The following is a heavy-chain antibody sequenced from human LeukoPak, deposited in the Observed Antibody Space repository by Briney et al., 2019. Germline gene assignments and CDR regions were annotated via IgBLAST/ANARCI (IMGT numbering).Heavy chain of an antibody. V-gene: IGHV3-30*02. J-gene: IGHJ4*02. Sequence: PGGSLRLSCAASGFTFRSSGMHWVRQTPGKGLEWVAFIWYDGNEIYYADSVKGRFTISRDNSRNTLYLQMNSLRTEDTAVYYCAREQQGRRAAFDYWGQGTPATVSS. D-gene: IGHD1-1*01. CDR1: GFTFRSSG. CDR3: AREQQGRRAAFDY. CDR2: IWYDGNEI.